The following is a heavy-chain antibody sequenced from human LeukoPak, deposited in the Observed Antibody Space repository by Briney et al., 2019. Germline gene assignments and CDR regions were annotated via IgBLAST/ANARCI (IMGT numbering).Heavy chain of an antibody. CDR3: ARDRGSSWYFDY. V-gene: IGHV1-2*02. J-gene: IGHJ4*02. CDR2: INPITGDT. CDR1: GYSFTGYY. D-gene: IGHD6-13*01. Sequence: ASVKVSCKTSGYSFTGYYIHWVRQAPGQGLEWMGWINPITGDTNYAQKFQGRVAMTRDTSITTAYMEMTRLTSDDTAVYYCARDRGSSWYFDYWGQGTLVTVSS.